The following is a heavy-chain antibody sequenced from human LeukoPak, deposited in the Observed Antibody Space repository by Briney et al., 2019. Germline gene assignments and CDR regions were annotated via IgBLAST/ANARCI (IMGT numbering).Heavy chain of an antibody. V-gene: IGHV3-74*01. D-gene: IGHD5-18*01. Sequence: PGGSLRLSCAASGFTFSSYWMHWVRQAPGKGLVWVSRINSDGSSTSYADSVKGRFTISRDNAKNSLYLQMNSLRAEDTAVYYCARVRGYSYGFSYWGQGTLVTVSS. CDR1: GFTFSSYW. CDR2: INSDGSST. J-gene: IGHJ4*02. CDR3: ARVRGYSYGFSY.